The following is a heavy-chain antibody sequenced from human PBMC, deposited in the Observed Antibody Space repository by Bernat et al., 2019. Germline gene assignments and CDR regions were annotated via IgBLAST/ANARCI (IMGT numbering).Heavy chain of an antibody. CDR1: GFTFSSYA. V-gene: IGHV3-23*01. CDR2: ISGSGGST. Sequence: EVKMWEFGGGLVQPGGSLRLSCAASGFTFSSYAMSWVRQAPGKGLEWVSAISGSGGSTYYADSVKGRFTISRDNSKNTLYLQMNSLRAEDTAVYYCAKDTKFGRAGYWGQGTLVTVSS. J-gene: IGHJ4*02. CDR3: AKDTKFGRAGY. D-gene: IGHD3-10*02.